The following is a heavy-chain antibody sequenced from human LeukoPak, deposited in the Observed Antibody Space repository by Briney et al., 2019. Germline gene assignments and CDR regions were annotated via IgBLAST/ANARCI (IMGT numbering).Heavy chain of an antibody. D-gene: IGHD6-13*01. CDR2: ISSSGSTI. V-gene: IGHV3-48*04. CDR3: ARDPSLAAAGTYYFDY. Sequence: GGSLRLSCAASGFTFSSYGMHWVRQAPGKGLEWVSYISSSGSTIYYADSVKGRFTISRDNAKNSLYLQMNSLRAEDTAVYYCARDPSLAAAGTYYFDYWGQGTLVTVSS. CDR1: GFTFSSYG. J-gene: IGHJ4*02.